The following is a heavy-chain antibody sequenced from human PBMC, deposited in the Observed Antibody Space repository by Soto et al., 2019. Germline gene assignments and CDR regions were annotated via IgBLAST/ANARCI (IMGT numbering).Heavy chain of an antibody. J-gene: IGHJ4*02. V-gene: IGHV3-72*01. Sequence: EVXXXXSXXGLXXPGXXLXXXXXVSGFTFSDHYMDWVRQAPGKGLXWVGRSRNKANSFSTAYAPSVKGXXXXXXXXXXXXXXXXXXXLKTDDTAVYYCTRIAYNYGPGDYWGQGTLVTVXS. CDR3: TRIAYNYGPGDY. CDR2: SRNKANSFST. D-gene: IGHD3-10*01. CDR1: GFTFSDHY.